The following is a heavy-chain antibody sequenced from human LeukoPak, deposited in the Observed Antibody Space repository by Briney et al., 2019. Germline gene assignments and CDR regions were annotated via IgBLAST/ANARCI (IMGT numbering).Heavy chain of an antibody. J-gene: IGHJ6*02. CDR3: ARNPSYDILTGYSDYYGMDV. V-gene: IGHV4-4*07. CDR1: GGSISSYY. D-gene: IGHD3-9*01. CDR2: IYTSGST. Sequence: SETLSLTCTVSGGSISSYYWSWIRQPAGKGLEWIGRIYTSGSTNYNPSLKSRVTMSVDTSKNQFSLKLSSVTAADTAVYYCARNPSYDILTGYSDYYGMDVWGQGTTVTVSS.